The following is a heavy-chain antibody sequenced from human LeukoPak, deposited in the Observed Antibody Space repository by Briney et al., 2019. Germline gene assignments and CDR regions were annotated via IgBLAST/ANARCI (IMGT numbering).Heavy chain of an antibody. CDR3: TTSPRGKGFDF. J-gene: IGHJ3*01. CDR1: GFSVTRTG. Sequence: GGSLRLTCEASGFSVTRTGMHWVRQTPGKGLEWVAVIWSDGSNINYPDSVKGRFTISRDTPKNRLYLQMDSLRVEDTAVYYCTTSPRGKGFDFWGRGTVVTVSS. D-gene: IGHD3-10*01. CDR2: IWSDGSNI. V-gene: IGHV3-33*01.